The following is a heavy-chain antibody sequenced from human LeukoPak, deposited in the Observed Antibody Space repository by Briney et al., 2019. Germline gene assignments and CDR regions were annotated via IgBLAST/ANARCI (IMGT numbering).Heavy chain of an antibody. CDR2: IRYDGSNK. CDR3: AKVDLWSGYYTGIEY. Sequence: GGSLRLSCAASGFTFSSYGMHWVRQAPGKGLEWVTFIRYDGSNKYYADSVKGRFTISRDNSKNTLYLQMNSLRTEETAIYYCAKVDLWSGYYTGIEYWGQGTLVTVSS. D-gene: IGHD3-3*01. V-gene: IGHV3-30*02. J-gene: IGHJ4*02. CDR1: GFTFSSYG.